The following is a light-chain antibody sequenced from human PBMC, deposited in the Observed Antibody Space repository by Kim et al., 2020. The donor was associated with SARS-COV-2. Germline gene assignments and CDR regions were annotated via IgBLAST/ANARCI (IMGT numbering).Light chain of an antibody. CDR3: FSAADNNWV. J-gene: IGLJ3*02. CDR2: KDY. CDR1: ILAKKY. Sequence: SYELTQPSSVSVSPGQTARITCSGNILAKKYARWFQQKPGQAPVLVIYKDYERPSGIPERFSGSSSGTTVTLTISGAQVEDEADHYCFSAADNNWV. V-gene: IGLV3-27*01.